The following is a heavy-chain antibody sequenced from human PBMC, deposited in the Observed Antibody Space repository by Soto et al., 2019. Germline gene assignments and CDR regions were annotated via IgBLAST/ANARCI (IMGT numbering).Heavy chain of an antibody. CDR3: ERDILYGMGV. D-gene: IGHD2-15*01. J-gene: IGHJ6*02. Sequence: PSETLPLTSAVSGYSISGGYFWGWMRQPPGKGLEWIGSIYHSGSTYYNPSLTSRVTISVDTSKNQFSPKLSSVTAADTTVYYFERDILYGMGVWGQGTTVTVS. V-gene: IGHV4-38-2*02. CDR2: IYHSGST. CDR1: GYSISGGYF.